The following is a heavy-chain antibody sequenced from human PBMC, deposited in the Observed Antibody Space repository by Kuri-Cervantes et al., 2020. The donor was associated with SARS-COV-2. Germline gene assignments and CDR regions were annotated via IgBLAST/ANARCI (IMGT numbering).Heavy chain of an antibody. CDR2: IYSGGST. Sequence: GGSLRLSCAASGFTVSSNYMSWVRQAPGKGLEWVSVIYSGGSTYYADSVKGRFTISRDNSKNPLYLQMNSLRAEDTAVYYCARDRGYCSSTSCFFDYWGQGTLVTVSS. CDR1: GFTVSSNY. D-gene: IGHD2-2*01. CDR3: ARDRGYCSSTSCFFDY. V-gene: IGHV3-66*02. J-gene: IGHJ4*02.